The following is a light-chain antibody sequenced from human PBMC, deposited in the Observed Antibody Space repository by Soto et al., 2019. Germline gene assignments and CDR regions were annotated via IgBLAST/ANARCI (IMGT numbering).Light chain of an antibody. CDR1: SSDVGGYNY. CDR3: FSHRRGDSHV. Sequence: QSVLTQPASVSGSPGQSITISCTGTSSDVGGYNYVSWYQQQSGKAPKLIIHEVSNRPSGVSNRFSGSKSGNTASLTISGLQAEDEAYYYCFSHRRGDSHVFGTGTKSPS. J-gene: IGLJ1*01. V-gene: IGLV2-14*01. CDR2: EVS.